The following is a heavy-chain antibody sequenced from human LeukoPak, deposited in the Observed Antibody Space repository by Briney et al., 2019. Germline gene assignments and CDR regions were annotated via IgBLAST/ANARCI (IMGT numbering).Heavy chain of an antibody. Sequence: SETLSLTCTVSGGSISSYCWSWIRQPPGKGLEWIGYIYYSGSTNYNPSLKSRVTISVDTSKNQFSLKLSSVTAADTAVYYCAREYSSGWQNYYYYYMDVWGKGTTVTVSS. CDR3: AREYSSGWQNYYYYYMDV. J-gene: IGHJ6*03. CDR2: IYYSGST. D-gene: IGHD6-19*01. CDR1: GGSISSYC. V-gene: IGHV4-59*01.